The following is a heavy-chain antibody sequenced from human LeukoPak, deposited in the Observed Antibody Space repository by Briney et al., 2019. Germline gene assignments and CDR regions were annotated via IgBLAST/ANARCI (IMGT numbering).Heavy chain of an antibody. CDR2: IYYSGST. CDR3: AREGSENWFDP. CDR1: GGSISSGGYY. Sequence: SETLSLTCTVSGGSISSGGYYWSWIRQHPGKGLEWIGYIYYSGSTYYNPSLKSRVTISVDTSKNQFSLKLSSVTAADTAVYYCAREGSENWFDPWGQGTLVTVSS. V-gene: IGHV4-31*03. D-gene: IGHD2-15*01. J-gene: IGHJ5*02.